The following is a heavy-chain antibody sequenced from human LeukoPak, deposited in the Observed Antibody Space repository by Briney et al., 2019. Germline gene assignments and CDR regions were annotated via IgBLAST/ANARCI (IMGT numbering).Heavy chain of an antibody. Sequence: GGSLRLSCAASGFTFSSFEMNWVRQAPGKGLEWVSYVSSSGRTIFYADSVKGRFTISRDNSKDTLYLQMNSLRAEDTAVYYCAKRPSDYGDYVSYFDYWGQGTLVTVSS. D-gene: IGHD4-17*01. J-gene: IGHJ4*02. CDR1: GFTFSSFE. CDR3: AKRPSDYGDYVSYFDY. V-gene: IGHV3-48*03. CDR2: VSSSGRTI.